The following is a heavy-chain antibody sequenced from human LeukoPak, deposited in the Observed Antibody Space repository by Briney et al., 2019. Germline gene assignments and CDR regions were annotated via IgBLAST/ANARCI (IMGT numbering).Heavy chain of an antibody. D-gene: IGHD5-18*01. CDR2: INHSGST. Sequence: PSETLSLTCAVYGGSFSGYYWSWIRQLPGKGLEWIGEINHSGSTNYNPSLKSRVTISVDTSKNQFSLKLSSVTAADTAVYYCARSYSYAWFDPWGQGTLVTVSS. CDR1: GGSFSGYY. J-gene: IGHJ5*02. CDR3: ARSYSYAWFDP. V-gene: IGHV4-34*01.